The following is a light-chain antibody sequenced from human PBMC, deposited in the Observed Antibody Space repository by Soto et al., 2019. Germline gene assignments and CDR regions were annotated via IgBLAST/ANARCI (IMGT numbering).Light chain of an antibody. CDR1: KSVSSY. CDR3: QQRSNWPLT. Sequence: EIVLTQSPATLSLSPGERASLSCRASKSVSSYLAWYHQKPGQAPRLLISDASNRATGIPARFSGSGSGTDFTLTISSLEPEDFAVYYCQQRSNWPLTFCGGTKVDI. CDR2: DAS. V-gene: IGKV3-11*01. J-gene: IGKJ4*01.